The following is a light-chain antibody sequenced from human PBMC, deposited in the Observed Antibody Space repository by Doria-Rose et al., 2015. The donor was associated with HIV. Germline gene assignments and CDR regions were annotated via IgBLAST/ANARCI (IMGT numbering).Light chain of an antibody. J-gene: IGKJ3*01. CDR1: QSLLYTSKNY. CDR3: QQYSDTPS. CDR2: WAS. V-gene: IGKV4-1*01. Sequence: DIRVTQSPESLGMSLGERATLNCKSNQSLLYTSKNYLAWYQQKPGQPPKLLMYWASTRQSGVPARFSGSASGIDFTLTISSMEAEDVAVYYCQQYSDTPSFGPVTTVDIK.